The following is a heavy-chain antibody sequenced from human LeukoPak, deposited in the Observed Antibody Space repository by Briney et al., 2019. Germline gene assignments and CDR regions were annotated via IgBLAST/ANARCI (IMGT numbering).Heavy chain of an antibody. V-gene: IGHV3-23*01. J-gene: IGHJ6*03. D-gene: IGHD6-19*01. CDR3: AKPGVKQWLVRIWYMDV. Sequence: PGGSLRLSCAASGFTFSSYAMSWVRQAPGKGLEWVSAISGSGGSTYYADSVKGRFTISRDNSKNTPYLQMNSLRAEDTAVYYCAKPGVKQWLVRIWYMDVWGKGTTVTVSS. CDR2: ISGSGGST. CDR1: GFTFSSYA.